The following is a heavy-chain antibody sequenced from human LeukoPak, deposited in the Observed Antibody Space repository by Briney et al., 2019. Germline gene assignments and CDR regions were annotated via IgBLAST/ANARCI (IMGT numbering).Heavy chain of an antibody. CDR3: AKDIGWWFGDKGEYFQH. D-gene: IGHD3-10*01. V-gene: IGHV3-9*01. Sequence: GGSLRLSCAASGFTFDDYAMHWVRQAPGKGLEWVSGISWNSGSIGYADSVKGRFTISRDNAKNPLYLQMNSLRAEDTALYYCAKDIGWWFGDKGEYFQHWGQGTLVTVSS. CDR1: GFTFDDYA. J-gene: IGHJ1*01. CDR2: ISWNSGSI.